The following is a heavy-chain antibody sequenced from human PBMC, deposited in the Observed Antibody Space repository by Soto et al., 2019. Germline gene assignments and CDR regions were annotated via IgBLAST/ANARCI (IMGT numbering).Heavy chain of an antibody. Sequence: VHLVQSGAEVKRPGASLKVSCKASGYTFTNYAMHWVRQAPGQSLEWMGWINVNTGDTKHSHKFQDRVTITRNTSATTVYMELTSLKSGDTSVYFCARDGGRYHDAFEFWGPGTMVTVSS. CDR2: INVNTGDT. CDR3: ARDGGRYHDAFEF. CDR1: GYTFTNYA. J-gene: IGHJ3*01. V-gene: IGHV1-3*01. D-gene: IGHD3-16*02.